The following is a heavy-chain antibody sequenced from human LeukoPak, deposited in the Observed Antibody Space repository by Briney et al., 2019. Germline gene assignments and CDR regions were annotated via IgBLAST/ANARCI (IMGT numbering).Heavy chain of an antibody. V-gene: IGHV4-59*11. CDR2: IYDSGSA. D-gene: IGHD3-3*01. CDR3: ARVLQNYYHLDV. Sequence: SETLTLTCTVSGVSIISHYWSWIRQPPGKGLEWIGFIYDSGSANYKSSLESRVTMTLDTSKNQFSLELNSVTAADTAVYYCARVLQNYYHLDVWGKGTTVTVSS. J-gene: IGHJ6*03. CDR1: GVSIISHY.